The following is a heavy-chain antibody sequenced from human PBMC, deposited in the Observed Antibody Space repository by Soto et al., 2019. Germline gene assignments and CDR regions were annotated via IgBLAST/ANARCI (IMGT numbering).Heavy chain of an antibody. CDR1: GYSFTGYY. J-gene: IGHJ4*02. V-gene: IGHV1-2*02. Sequence: HEHLVQTGAEVKRPGASLKVSCKASGYSFTGYYIHWVRQAPGQGLEWMGWINPDSGATNYAQNFPGRVTLTSDTSISTATMDLTSLTSDDTAVYYCARGDYGTGGYPFPYFVYWGPGTLVIVSS. D-gene: IGHD2-8*02. CDR3: ARGDYGTGGYPFPYFVY. CDR2: INPDSGAT.